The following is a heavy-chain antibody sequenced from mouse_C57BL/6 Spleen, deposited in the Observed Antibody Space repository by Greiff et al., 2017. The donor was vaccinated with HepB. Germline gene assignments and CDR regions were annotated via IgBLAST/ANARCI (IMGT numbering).Heavy chain of an antibody. CDR1: GFTFSSYA. Sequence: DVQLVESGGGLVKPGGSLKLSCEASGFTFSSYAMSWVRQTPEKRLEWVATISDGGSYTYYTDNVKGRFTISRDNAKNNLYLQMSHLTSEDTAMYYGARYRGLRHCFAYWGQGTLLTVSS. V-gene: IGHV5-4*01. CDR2: ISDGGSYT. J-gene: IGHJ3*01. CDR3: ARYRGLRHCFAY. D-gene: IGHD2-4*01.